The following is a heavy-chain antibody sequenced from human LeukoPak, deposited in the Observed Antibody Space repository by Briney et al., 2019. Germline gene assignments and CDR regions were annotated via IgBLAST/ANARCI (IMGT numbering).Heavy chain of an antibody. CDR1: GFTFSSYG. CDR2: IRYDGSNK. V-gene: IGHV3-30*02. CDR3: ATATIFGVVLYY. D-gene: IGHD3-3*01. Sequence: GGSLRLSCAASGFTFSSYGMHWVRQAPGKGLEWVAFIRYDGSNKYYADSVKGRFTISRDNSKNTLYLQMNSLRTEDTAVYYCATATIFGVVLYYWGQGTLVTVSS. J-gene: IGHJ4*02.